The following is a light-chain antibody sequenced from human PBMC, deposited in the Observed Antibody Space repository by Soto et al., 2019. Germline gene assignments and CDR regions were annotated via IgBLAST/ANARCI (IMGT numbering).Light chain of an antibody. J-gene: IGKJ1*01. CDR3: QHYNSYSEA. CDR1: QTISSW. CDR2: KAS. V-gene: IGKV1-5*03. Sequence: DIQMTQSPSTLSGSVGDRVTITCRASQTISSWLAWYQQKPGKAPNLLIYKASTLKSGVPSRFSGSGSGTEFTLTINSLQPDDFATYYCQHYNSYSEAFGQGTKVELK.